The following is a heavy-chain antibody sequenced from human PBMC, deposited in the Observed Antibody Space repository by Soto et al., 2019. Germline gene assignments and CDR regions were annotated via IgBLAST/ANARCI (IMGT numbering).Heavy chain of an antibody. Sequence: EVQLAESGGGLAQPGGSLRLSCAASGFTLSGYPMDWVRQPPGKGLEYVSGISSNGVGTYYANSVQGRFTIARDNSKNPVYLQMGSLRPEDMAVYYCARRARPDFYYMDVWGKGTTVTVS. CDR2: ISSNGVGT. CDR1: GFTLSGYP. V-gene: IGHV3-64*01. J-gene: IGHJ6*03. D-gene: IGHD6-6*01. CDR3: ARRARPDFYYMDV.